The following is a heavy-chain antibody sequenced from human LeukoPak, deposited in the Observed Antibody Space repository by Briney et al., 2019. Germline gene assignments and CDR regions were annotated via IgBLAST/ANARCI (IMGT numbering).Heavy chain of an antibody. CDR3: ARADASMLQLY. CDR2: IYYSGST. D-gene: IGHD2-8*01. Sequence: SETLSLTCTVSGGSISSYYWSWIRQRPGKGLEWIGYIYYSGSTNYNPSLKSRVTISVDTSKNQFSLKLSSVTAADTAVYYCARADASMLQLYWGQGTLVTVSS. V-gene: IGHV4-59*01. CDR1: GGSISSYY. J-gene: IGHJ4*02.